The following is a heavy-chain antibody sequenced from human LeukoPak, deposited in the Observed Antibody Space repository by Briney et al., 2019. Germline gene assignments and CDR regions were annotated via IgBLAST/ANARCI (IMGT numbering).Heavy chain of an antibody. CDR1: GGTFSSYA. CDR2: IIPIFGTA. V-gene: IGHV1-69*01. CDR3: VRVQDYGDFPTYYYYYMDV. J-gene: IGHJ6*03. D-gene: IGHD4-17*01. Sequence: KVSCKASGGTFSSYAISWVRQAPGQGLEWMGGIIPIFGTANYAQKFQGRVTITADESTSTAYMELSSLRSEDTAVYYCVRVQDYGDFPTYYYYYMDVWGKGTTVTISS.